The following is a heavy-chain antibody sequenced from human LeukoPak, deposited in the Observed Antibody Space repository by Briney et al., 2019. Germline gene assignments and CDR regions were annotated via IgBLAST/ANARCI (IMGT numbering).Heavy chain of an antibody. D-gene: IGHD2-15*01. CDR3: ARGTAVVAATGGNWFDP. CDR1: GYTFTSYG. CDR2: ISAYNGNT. Sequence: GASVKVSCKASGYTFTSYGISWARQAPGQGLEWMGWISAYNGNTNYAQKLQGRVTMTTDTSTSTAYMELRSLRSDDTAVYYCARGTAVVAATGGNWFDPWGQGTLVTVSS. V-gene: IGHV1-18*01. J-gene: IGHJ5*02.